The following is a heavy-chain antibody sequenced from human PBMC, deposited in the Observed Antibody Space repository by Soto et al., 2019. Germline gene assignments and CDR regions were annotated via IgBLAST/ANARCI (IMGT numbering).Heavy chain of an antibody. CDR1: GFTFSGYW. Sequence: VQLVESGGDLVQPGGSLRLSCAASGFTFSGYWMHWVRQAPGKGLVWVARIKSDGSTTMYADSVKGRFTISRDNAKNTLYLQMNSLRAEDTAVYYCTKSDWFDPWGQGTLVTVSS. CDR3: TKSDWFDP. CDR2: IKSDGSTT. J-gene: IGHJ5*02. V-gene: IGHV3-74*03.